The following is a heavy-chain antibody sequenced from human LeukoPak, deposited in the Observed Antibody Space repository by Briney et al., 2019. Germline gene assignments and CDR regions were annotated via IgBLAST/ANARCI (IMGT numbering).Heavy chain of an antibody. CDR1: GFTFSTYS. J-gene: IGHJ4*02. D-gene: IGHD5-12*01. CDR3: ARGPSGYHNT. V-gene: IGHV3-21*01. CDR2: ISRSGGYI. Sequence: GGSLRLSCVVSGFTFSTYSMNWVRQAPGKGLEWVSSISRSGGYIYYADSVKGRFTISRDNSKNTQYLQMNSLRAEDTAVYYCARGPSGYHNTGGQGTLVTVSS.